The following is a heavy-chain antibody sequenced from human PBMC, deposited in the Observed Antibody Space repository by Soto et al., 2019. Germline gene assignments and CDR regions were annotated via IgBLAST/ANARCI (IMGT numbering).Heavy chain of an antibody. CDR1: GFTFSSYG. J-gene: IGHJ4*02. V-gene: IGHV3-33*01. D-gene: IGHD5-18*01. Sequence: GGSLRLSCAASGFTFSSYGMHWVRQAPGKGLEWVAVIWYDGSNKYYADSVKGRFTISRANSKNTLYLQMNSLRAEDTAVYYCARGRIQLWLPPFDYWGQGTLVTVSS. CDR2: IWYDGSNK. CDR3: ARGRIQLWLPPFDY.